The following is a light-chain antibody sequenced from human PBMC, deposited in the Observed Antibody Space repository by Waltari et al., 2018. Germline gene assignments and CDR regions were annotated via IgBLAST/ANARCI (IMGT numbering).Light chain of an antibody. CDR2: STS. V-gene: IGKV1-39*01. CDR3: QQRYSTPRLT. CDR1: HNISSY. Sequence: DIQLTKSPSSLSASVGNRFTIPCRASHNISSYLNCYQQKQGKPPKLLIYSTSSLQSGVPSRFSGSRAGTDFTLTISSLQPEDFATYYCQQRYSTPRLTFGPGTKVDIK. J-gene: IGKJ3*01.